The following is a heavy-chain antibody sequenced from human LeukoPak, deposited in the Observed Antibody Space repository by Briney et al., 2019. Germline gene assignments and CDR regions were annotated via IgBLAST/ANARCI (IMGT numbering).Heavy chain of an antibody. CDR3: ARHYDSSGYFGPLFDY. V-gene: IGHV4-39*01. J-gene: IGHJ4*02. CDR2: IHYSGTT. D-gene: IGHD3-22*01. Sequence: PSETLSLTCTASGGSVSSSYYWGWIRQPPGKGLEWIGTIHYSGTTYFNPSVKSRVTISVDTSKSQFSLKLSSVTAADTAVYHCARHYDSSGYFGPLFDYWGQGTLVTVSS. CDR1: GGSVSSSYY.